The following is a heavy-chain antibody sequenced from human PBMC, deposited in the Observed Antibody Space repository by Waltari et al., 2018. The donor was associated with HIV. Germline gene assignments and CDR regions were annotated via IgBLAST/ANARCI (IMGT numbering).Heavy chain of an antibody. CDR1: GYTFTGYY. D-gene: IGHD2-2*01. CDR3: ARGRRYCSSTSCYVGAFDI. Sequence: VSCKASGYTFTGYYMHWVRQAPGQGLEWMGWINPNSGGTNYAQKFQGWVTMTRDTSISTAYMELSRLRSDDTAVYYCARGRRYCSSTSCYVGAFDIWGQGTMVTVSS. CDR2: INPNSGGT. V-gene: IGHV1-2*04. J-gene: IGHJ3*02.